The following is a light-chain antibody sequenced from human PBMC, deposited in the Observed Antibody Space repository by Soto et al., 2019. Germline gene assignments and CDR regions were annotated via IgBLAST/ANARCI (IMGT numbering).Light chain of an antibody. CDR3: MQALETMYN. V-gene: IGKV2-28*01. CDR1: QSLLHSNGYNY. Sequence: DSVMTQSPLSLPVTPGEPASISCRSSQSLLHSNGYNYLDWYLQKPGQSPQLLIYLGSNRASGVAERFSGSGSGTDFTLKITRVEAEDVGVYYCMQALETMYNSGQGTKVDIQ. CDR2: LGS. J-gene: IGKJ2*01.